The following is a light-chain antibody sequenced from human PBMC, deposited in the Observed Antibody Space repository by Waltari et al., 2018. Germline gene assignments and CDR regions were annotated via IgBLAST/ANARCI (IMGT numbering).Light chain of an antibody. V-gene: IGKV3-15*01. CDR3: QQYNSWPPCV. J-gene: IGKJ2*01. CDR2: LTS. CDR1: QSVGSG. Sequence: EIVMTQSPATLSVSPGDTATLSCRASQSVGSGLAWYQQKPGQAPRLLIYLTSTRATGIPARFSGSGFGTEFTLTISSLQSEDFAVYYCQQYNSWPPCVFGRGTKLEIK.